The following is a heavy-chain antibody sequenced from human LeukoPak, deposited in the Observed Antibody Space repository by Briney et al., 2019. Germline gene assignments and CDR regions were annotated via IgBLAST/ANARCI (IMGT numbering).Heavy chain of an antibody. Sequence: GGSLRLSCAASGFTFSSYEINWVRQAPGKGLEWVSYTSSSGSTIKYADSVKGRFTISRGNAKNSLYLQMNSLRAEDTAVYYCARGRYMDVWGKGTTVTISS. CDR3: ARGRYMDV. CDR2: TSSSGSTI. CDR1: GFTFSSYE. J-gene: IGHJ6*03. V-gene: IGHV3-48*03.